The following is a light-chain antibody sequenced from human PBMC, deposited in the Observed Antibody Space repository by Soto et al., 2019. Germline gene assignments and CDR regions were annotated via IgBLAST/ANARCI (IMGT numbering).Light chain of an antibody. CDR1: QTNGSY. CDR3: QQSYNMPWT. CDR2: AAS. Sequence: DIQMPQSPSSLSASVVDRVTITCRASQTNGSYLNWYQQKPGKAPEVLIYAASSWQSGVPSRFSGSGSGTGVSLTISSLQPEDFATYFCQQSYNMPWTFGQGTKVEIK. J-gene: IGKJ1*01. V-gene: IGKV1-39*01.